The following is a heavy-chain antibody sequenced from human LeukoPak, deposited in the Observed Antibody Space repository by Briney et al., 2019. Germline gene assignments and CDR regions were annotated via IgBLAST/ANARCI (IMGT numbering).Heavy chain of an antibody. CDR2: INPNSGGT. J-gene: IGHJ4*02. CDR3: AREVYCSSTSCYKAFDY. V-gene: IGHV1-2*02. D-gene: IGHD2-2*02. CDR1: GYTFTGYY. Sequence: ASVKVSCKASGYTFTGYYMHWVRQAPGQGLEWMGWINPNSGGTNYAQKFQGRVTMTRDTSISTAYMELSRLRSDDTAVYYCAREVYCSSTSCYKAFDYWGQGTLVTVSS.